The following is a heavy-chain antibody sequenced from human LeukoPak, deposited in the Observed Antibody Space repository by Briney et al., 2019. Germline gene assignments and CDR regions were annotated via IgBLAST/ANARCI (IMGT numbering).Heavy chain of an antibody. V-gene: IGHV3-49*03. D-gene: IGHD6-19*01. J-gene: IGHJ5*02. CDR1: GFTFGDYA. Sequence: GGSLRLSCTASGFTFGDYAMSWFRQAPGKGLEWVGLIRSKAYGGTTEYAASVKGRFTISRDDSKSIAYLQMNSLKTEDTAVYYCTRDQWLVQVWFDPWGQGTLVTVSS. CDR3: TRDQWLVQVWFDP. CDR2: IRSKAYGGTT.